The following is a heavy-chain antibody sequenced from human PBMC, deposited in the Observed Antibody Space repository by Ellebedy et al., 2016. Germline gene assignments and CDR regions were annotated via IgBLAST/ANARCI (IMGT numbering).Heavy chain of an antibody. CDR3: ARGGGDSSGYFEDY. CDR2: IKEDGSEK. J-gene: IGHJ4*02. D-gene: IGHD3-22*01. CDR1: GFTFSTYW. V-gene: IGHV3-7*03. Sequence: GGSLRLSXAASGFTFSTYWMSWVRQAPGKGLEWVANIKEDGSEKYYVDSVKGRLTISRDNTKNSLFLQMNSLRAEDTAVYYCARGGGDSSGYFEDYWGQGTLVTVSS.